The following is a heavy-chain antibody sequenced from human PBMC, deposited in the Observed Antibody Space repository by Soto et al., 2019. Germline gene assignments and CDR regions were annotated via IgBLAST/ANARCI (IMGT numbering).Heavy chain of an antibody. CDR2: IYYSGST. CDR1: GGSISSYY. D-gene: IGHD3-16*01. Sequence: SETLSLTCTVSGGSISSYYWSWIRQPPGKGLEWIGYIYYSGSTNYNPSLKSRVTISVDTSKNQFSLKLSSVTAADTAVYYCARHGGRWPIFDYWGQGTLVTVSS. CDR3: ARHGGRWPIFDY. J-gene: IGHJ4*02. V-gene: IGHV4-59*08.